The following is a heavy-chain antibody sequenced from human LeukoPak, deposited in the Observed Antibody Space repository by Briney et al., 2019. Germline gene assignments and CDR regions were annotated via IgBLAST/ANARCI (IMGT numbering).Heavy chain of an antibody. CDR2: IIPIFGTA. Sequence: GASVKVSCKASGGTFSSYAISWVRQAPGQGLEWMGGIIPIFGTASYAQKFQGRVTMTRDTSTSTVYMELSSLRSEDTAVYYCARPIIAVAGTEYYFDYWGQGTLVTVSS. CDR1: GGTFSSYA. D-gene: IGHD6-19*01. CDR3: ARPIIAVAGTEYYFDY. V-gene: IGHV1-69*05. J-gene: IGHJ4*02.